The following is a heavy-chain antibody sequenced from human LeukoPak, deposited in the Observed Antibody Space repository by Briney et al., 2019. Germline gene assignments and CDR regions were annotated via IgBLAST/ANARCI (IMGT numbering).Heavy chain of an antibody. Sequence: PSETLSLTCSVSGGSISSYYWSWIRQPPGKGLEWIGYIYYSGSTKYNPSLESRVTISVDTSKSQFSLKLSSVTTADTAVYYCARLVPYYYDSSGYYQSYFDYWGQGTLVTVSS. CDR2: IYYSGST. D-gene: IGHD3-22*01. V-gene: IGHV4-59*01. J-gene: IGHJ4*02. CDR3: ARLVPYYYDSSGYYQSYFDY. CDR1: GGSISSYY.